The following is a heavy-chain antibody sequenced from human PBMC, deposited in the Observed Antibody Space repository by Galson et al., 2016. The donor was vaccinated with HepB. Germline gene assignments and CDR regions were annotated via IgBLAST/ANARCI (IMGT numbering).Heavy chain of an antibody. D-gene: IGHD3-10*01. V-gene: IGHV1-2*06. J-gene: IGHJ4*02. CDR1: GYTFTAYY. CDR2: INPDSGAT. Sequence: SVKVSCKASGYTFTAYYIHWVRRAPGQGLEWVGRINPDSGATNYAQKFHGRVTMTRDTSISTAYMEMRRLRSDDTALYYCAKDVYGSMTSYNVGGIEDYWGPGTLVTVSS. CDR3: AKDVYGSMTSYNVGGIEDY.